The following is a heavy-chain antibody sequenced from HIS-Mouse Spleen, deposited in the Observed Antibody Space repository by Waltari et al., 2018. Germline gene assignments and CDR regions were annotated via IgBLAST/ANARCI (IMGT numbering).Heavy chain of an antibody. CDR3: AREIPYSSSWYDWYFDL. CDR1: GGSIRSSSYA. V-gene: IGHV4-39*07. Sequence: QLQLQESGPGLVKPSETLSLPCTGSGGSIRSSSYAGAWIRQPHGKGLEWIGSIYYSGSTYYNPSLKSRVTISVDTSKNQFSLKLSSVTAADTAVYYCAREIPYSSSWYDWYFDLWGRGTLVTVSS. CDR2: IYYSGST. D-gene: IGHD6-13*01. J-gene: IGHJ2*01.